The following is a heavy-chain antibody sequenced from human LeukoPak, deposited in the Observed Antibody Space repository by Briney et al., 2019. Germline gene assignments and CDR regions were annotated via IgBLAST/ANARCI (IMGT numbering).Heavy chain of an antibody. D-gene: IGHD3-10*01. CDR2: IYYSGRT. V-gene: IGHV4-39*01. CDR3: ASYGLGSY. CDR1: GGSISSSSYY. J-gene: IGHJ4*02. Sequence: PSETLSLTCTVSGGSISSSSYYWGWIRQPPGKGLEWIGSIYYSGRTYYNPSLKSRVTISADTSKEQFSLKLSSVTAADTAVYYCASYGLGSYWGQGTLVTVSS.